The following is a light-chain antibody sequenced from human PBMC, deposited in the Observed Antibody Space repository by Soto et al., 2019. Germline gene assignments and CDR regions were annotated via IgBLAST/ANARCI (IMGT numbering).Light chain of an antibody. Sequence: ILLTQSPCTLSLYPGERATLSCRASQSVSSSYLAWYQQNRGQAPRLLIYGASSRAPGIPDRFGGSGSGTDFTLTTSRLEPEDFAVYYCQQYGSSRWTFGQGTKVDIK. J-gene: IGKJ1*01. CDR1: QSVSSSY. CDR3: QQYGSSRWT. CDR2: GAS. V-gene: IGKV3-20*01.